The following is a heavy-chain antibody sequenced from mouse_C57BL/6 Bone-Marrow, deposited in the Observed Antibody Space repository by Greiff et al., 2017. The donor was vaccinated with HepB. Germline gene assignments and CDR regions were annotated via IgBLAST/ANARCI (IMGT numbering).Heavy chain of an antibody. CDR3: ARSLGSNYPYYFDY. Sequence: VKLQESGAELVKPGASVKISCKASGYAFSSYWMNWVKQRPGKGLEWIGQIYPGDGDTNYNGKFKGKATLTADKSYSTAYMQLSSLTSEDSAVYCCARSLGSNYPYYFDYWGQGTTLTVSS. CDR1: GYAFSSYW. J-gene: IGHJ2*01. V-gene: IGHV1-80*01. CDR2: IYPGDGDT. D-gene: IGHD1-1*01.